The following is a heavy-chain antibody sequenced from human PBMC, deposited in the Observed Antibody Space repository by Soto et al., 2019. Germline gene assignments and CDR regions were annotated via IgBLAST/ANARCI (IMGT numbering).Heavy chain of an antibody. Sequence: GALRLSCAASGFTCSSYEMNWVRQAPGKGLEWVSYISSTGRTIYYADSVKGRFTVSRDNAQNSLSLKLNSLRVEDTAVYYCARPYSSGWEFDYWGQGTQVTVSS. D-gene: IGHD6-19*01. CDR3: ARPYSSGWEFDY. J-gene: IGHJ4*02. CDR1: GFTCSSYE. CDR2: ISSTGRTI. V-gene: IGHV3-48*03.